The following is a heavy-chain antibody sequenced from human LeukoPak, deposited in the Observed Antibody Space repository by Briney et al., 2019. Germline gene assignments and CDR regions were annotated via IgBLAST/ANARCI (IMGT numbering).Heavy chain of an antibody. CDR1: GETFIHNF. V-gene: IGHV4-34*01. D-gene: IGHD6-19*01. CDR3: ARATPYFYGSIAVPGTIDY. J-gene: IGHJ4*02. CDR2: INHSGST. Sequence: PSETLSLTCAVYGETFIHNFWTWIRQPPGKGLEWIGQINHSGSTYYNPSLKSRVTILVDTSKNQFSLKLTSVTAADTAVYYCARATPYFYGSIAVPGTIDYWGQGILVTVSS.